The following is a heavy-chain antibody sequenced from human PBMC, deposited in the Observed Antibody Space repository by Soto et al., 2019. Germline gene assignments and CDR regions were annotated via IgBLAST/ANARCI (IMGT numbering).Heavy chain of an antibody. V-gene: IGHV3-30-3*01. Sequence: GGSLRLSCAASGFTFSSYAMHWVRQAPGKGLEWVAVISYDGSNKYYADSVKGRFTISRDNSKNTLYLQMNSLRAEDTAVYYCARDHSSGYSSGWPNDYWGQGTLVTVSS. J-gene: IGHJ4*02. D-gene: IGHD6-19*01. CDR1: GFTFSSYA. CDR3: ARDHSSGYSSGWPNDY. CDR2: ISYDGSNK.